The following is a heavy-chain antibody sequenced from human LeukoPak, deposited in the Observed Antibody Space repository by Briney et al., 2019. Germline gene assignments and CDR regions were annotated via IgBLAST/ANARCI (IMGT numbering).Heavy chain of an antibody. J-gene: IGHJ6*02. CDR3: ARDLMATIYYYYGMDV. D-gene: IGHD5-12*01. Sequence: GGSLRLSCAASGFTFSSYAMHWVRQAPGKGLKWVAVISYDASSKYYTDSVKGRFTISRDNSKNTLYLQMNTLRADDTAVYFCARDLMATIYYYYGMDVWGRGTTVTVSS. V-gene: IGHV3-30-3*01. CDR2: ISYDASSK. CDR1: GFTFSSYA.